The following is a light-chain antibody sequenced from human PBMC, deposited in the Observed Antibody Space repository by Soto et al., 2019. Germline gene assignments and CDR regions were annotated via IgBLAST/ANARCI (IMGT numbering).Light chain of an antibody. CDR1: SGDVGGYDY. CDR2: DVT. Sequence: QSVLTQPSSVSGSPGQSITISCTGNSGDVGGYDYVSWYQQHPGKAPKLMIYDVTNRPSGVSNRFSGSKSGNTASLTISGLQAEDEADYYCISYASINTYVFGTGTKVTVL. CDR3: ISYASINTYV. J-gene: IGLJ1*01. V-gene: IGLV2-14*01.